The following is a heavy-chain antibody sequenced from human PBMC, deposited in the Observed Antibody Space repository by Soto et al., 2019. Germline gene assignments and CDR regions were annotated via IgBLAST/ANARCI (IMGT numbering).Heavy chain of an antibody. CDR2: INAGNGNT. CDR1: GYTFTSYA. Sequence: ASVKVSCKASGYTFTSYAMHWVRQAPGQRLEWMGWINAGNGNTKYSQKFQGRVTMTTDTSTSTAYMELRSLRSDDTAVYYCARDITDHYYDSSGPDDAFDIWGQGTMVTVSS. V-gene: IGHV1-3*01. D-gene: IGHD3-22*01. J-gene: IGHJ3*02. CDR3: ARDITDHYYDSSGPDDAFDI.